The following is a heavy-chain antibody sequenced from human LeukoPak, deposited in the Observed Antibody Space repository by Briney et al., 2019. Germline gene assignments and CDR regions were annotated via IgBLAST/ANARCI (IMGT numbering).Heavy chain of an antibody. V-gene: IGHV4-34*01. Sequence: PSETLSLTCAVYGGSFSGYYWSWIRQPPGKGLEWIGEINHSGSTKYNPSLKGRVTISVDTSKNQFSLKLSSVTAADTAVYYCARRTGTSSLVPLAWFDPWGQGTLVTVSS. CDR1: GGSFSGYY. CDR3: ARRTGTSSLVPLAWFDP. D-gene: IGHD2-2*01. CDR2: INHSGST. J-gene: IGHJ5*02.